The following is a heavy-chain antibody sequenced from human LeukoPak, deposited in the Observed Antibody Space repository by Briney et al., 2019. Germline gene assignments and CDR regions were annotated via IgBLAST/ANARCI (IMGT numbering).Heavy chain of an antibody. J-gene: IGHJ4*02. CDR1: GYTFTNYY. D-gene: IGHD6-13*01. CDR2: INPSGGIP. V-gene: IGHV1-46*01. Sequence: ASVKVSCKASGYTFTNYYIHWVRQAPGQGLEWMGIINPSGGIPSCAPNFQGRVTMSRDTSTNTVYMELSSLTSEDTAVYYCARRGSCFGSSCSLDYWGQGTLVTVSS. CDR3: ARRGSCFGSSCSLDY.